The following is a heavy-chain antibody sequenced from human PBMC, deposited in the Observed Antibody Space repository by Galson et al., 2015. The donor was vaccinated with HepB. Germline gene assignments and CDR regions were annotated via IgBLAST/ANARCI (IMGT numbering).Heavy chain of an antibody. V-gene: IGHV3-48*02. J-gene: IGHJ5*02. Sequence: SLRLSCAASGFTFSSYSMNWVRQAPGKGLEWVSYISSSSTIYYADSVKGRFTISRDNAKNSLYLQMNSLRDEDTAVYYCARAARPGGWFDPLGQGTLVTVSS. D-gene: IGHD6-6*01. CDR2: ISSSSTI. CDR3: ARAARPGGWFDP. CDR1: GFTFSSYS.